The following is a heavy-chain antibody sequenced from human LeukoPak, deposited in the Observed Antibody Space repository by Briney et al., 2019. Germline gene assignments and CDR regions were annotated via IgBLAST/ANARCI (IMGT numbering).Heavy chain of an antibody. Sequence: PSETLSLTCTVSGYSISSSYYWGWIRQPPGKGLEWIGSIYYSGSTYYNPSLKSRVTISVDTSKNQFSLKLSSVTAADTAVYYCARVRWSGPFDPWGQGTLVTVSS. V-gene: IGHV4-38-2*02. CDR3: ARVRWSGPFDP. CDR1: GYSISSSYY. CDR2: IYYSGST. J-gene: IGHJ5*02.